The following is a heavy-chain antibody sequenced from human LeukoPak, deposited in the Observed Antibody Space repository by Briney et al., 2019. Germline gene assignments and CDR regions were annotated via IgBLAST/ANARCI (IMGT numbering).Heavy chain of an antibody. D-gene: IGHD4-17*01. Sequence: GGSLRLSCAASGFTFSSYSMNWVRQAPGKGLEWVSSISSSSCYIYYADSVKGRFTISRDNAKNSLYLQMNSLRAEDTAVYYCARGKWGESDYGDYDGDFDYWGQGTLVTVSS. V-gene: IGHV3-21*01. CDR2: ISSSSCYI. J-gene: IGHJ4*02. CDR1: GFTFSSYS. CDR3: ARGKWGESDYGDYDGDFDY.